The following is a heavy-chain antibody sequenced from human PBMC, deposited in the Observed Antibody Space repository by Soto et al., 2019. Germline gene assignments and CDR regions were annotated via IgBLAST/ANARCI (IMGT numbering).Heavy chain of an antibody. Sequence: SETLSLTCTVSGGSISNGGYHWTWIRLSPGKGLEWIGYVYHTGHADYNPSLKGRLSISVDTSMNQFSLKLSSVTAADTAVYYGARAWDAPVWFDSWGQGIPVTVSS. V-gene: IGHV4-31*03. D-gene: IGHD1-26*01. CDR1: GGSISNGGYH. CDR2: VYHTGHA. J-gene: IGHJ5*01. CDR3: ARAWDAPVWFDS.